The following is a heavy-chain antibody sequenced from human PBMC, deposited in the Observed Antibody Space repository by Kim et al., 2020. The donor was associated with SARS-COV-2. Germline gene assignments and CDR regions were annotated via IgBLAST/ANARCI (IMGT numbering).Heavy chain of an antibody. CDR1: GFTFSSYA. Sequence: GGSLRLSCAASGFTFSSYAMHWVRQAPGKGLEWVAVISYDGSNKYYADSVKGRFTISRDNSKNTLYLQMNSLRAEDTAVYYCARDQGYGVVVPAAMRGAFDILGQGTMVTVSS. V-gene: IGHV3-30*04. J-gene: IGHJ3*02. CDR2: ISYDGSNK. CDR3: ARDQGYGVVVPAAMRGAFDI. D-gene: IGHD2-2*01.